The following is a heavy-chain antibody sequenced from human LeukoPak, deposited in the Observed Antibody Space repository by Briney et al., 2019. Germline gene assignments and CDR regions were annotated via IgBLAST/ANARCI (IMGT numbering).Heavy chain of an antibody. Sequence: ASVKVSCKASGYTFTSYGISWVGQPPGQGLEWMGWISPYNGNTNNAQNLQGRVTMTTETTTSTAYMELRSLRSDDTAVYYCAREITLGGFDIWGQGTMVTVSS. J-gene: IGHJ3*02. CDR1: GYTFTSYG. CDR3: AREITLGGFDI. CDR2: ISPYNGNT. D-gene: IGHD3-10*01. V-gene: IGHV1-18*01.